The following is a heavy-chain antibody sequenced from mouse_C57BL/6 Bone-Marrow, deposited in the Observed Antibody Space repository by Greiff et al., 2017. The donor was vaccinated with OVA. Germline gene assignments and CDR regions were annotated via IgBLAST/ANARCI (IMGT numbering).Heavy chain of an antibody. CDR1: GYTFTSYW. J-gene: IGHJ2*01. V-gene: IGHV14-4*01. Sequence: EVQLQQSGAELVKPGASVKLSCKASGYTFTSYWMHWVKQRPEQGLEWIGWIDPENGDTEYASKFQGKATITADTSSNTAYLQLSSLTSEDTAVYYCTSYGNFDYWGQGTTLTVSS. CDR2: IDPENGDT. CDR3: TSYGNFDY. D-gene: IGHD2-10*02.